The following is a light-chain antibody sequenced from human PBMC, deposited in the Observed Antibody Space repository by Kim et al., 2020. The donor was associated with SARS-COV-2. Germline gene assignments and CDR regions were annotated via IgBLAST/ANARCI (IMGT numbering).Light chain of an antibody. CDR2: WAY. Sequence: DIAMTQSPDSLAVSLGERATINCKSSQSVLYNNKNCLSWYQQKPGQPPKLLIYWAYIRESGVPDRFSGSGSGTDFTLTISSLQAEDVAVYYCQQYYGNPLTFGQGTKVDIK. J-gene: IGKJ1*01. V-gene: IGKV4-1*01. CDR3: QQYYGNPLT. CDR1: QSVLYNNKNC.